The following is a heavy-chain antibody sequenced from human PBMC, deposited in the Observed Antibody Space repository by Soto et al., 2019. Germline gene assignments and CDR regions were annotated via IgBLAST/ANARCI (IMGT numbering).Heavy chain of an antibody. CDR2: ISPGGGST. CDR3: ARGYYYGSGLYYCDY. J-gene: IGHJ4*02. Sequence: EVQLVESGGGLVQPGGSLRLSCAASGFTFSSSYMHWVRQAPGKGLQYVSAISPGGGSTFYTDSVKGRFTISRDNSKNMLYLQMGSLRAEDMAVYYCARGYYYGSGLYYCDYWGQGTLVTVSS. V-gene: IGHV3-64*07. CDR1: GFTFSSSY. D-gene: IGHD3-10*01.